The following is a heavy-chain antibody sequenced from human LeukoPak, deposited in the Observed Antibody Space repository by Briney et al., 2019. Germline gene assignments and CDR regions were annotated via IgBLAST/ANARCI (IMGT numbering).Heavy chain of an antibody. J-gene: IGHJ5*02. CDR3: ARSYYYDSSGYYHDWFDP. CDR2: MNPNSGNT. D-gene: IGHD3-22*01. Sequence: ASVKVSCKASGGTFSSYAINWVRQATGQGLEWMGWMNPNSGNTGYAQKFQGRVTITRNTSIGTAYMELSSLRSEDTAVYYCARSYYYDSSGYYHDWFDPWGQGTLVTVSS. V-gene: IGHV1-8*03. CDR1: GGTFSSYA.